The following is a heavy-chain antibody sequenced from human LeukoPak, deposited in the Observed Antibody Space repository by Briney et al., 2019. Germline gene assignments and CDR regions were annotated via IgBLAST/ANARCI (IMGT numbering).Heavy chain of an antibody. CDR1: GGSISSSSYY. Sequence: PSETLSLTCTVSGGSISSSSYYWGWIRQPPGKGLEWIGSIYYSGSTYYNPSLKSRVTISVDTSKNQFSLKLSSVTAADTAVYYCARQAIAPPYYMDVWGKGTTVTVSS. J-gene: IGHJ6*03. CDR2: IYYSGST. CDR3: ARQAIAPPYYMDV. D-gene: IGHD6-13*01. V-gene: IGHV4-39*01.